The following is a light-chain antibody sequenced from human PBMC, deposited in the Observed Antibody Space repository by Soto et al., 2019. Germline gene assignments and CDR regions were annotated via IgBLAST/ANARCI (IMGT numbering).Light chain of an antibody. J-gene: IGKJ4*01. V-gene: IGKV3-20*01. CDR3: HQYATSPRT. CDR2: DAS. CDR1: QSVSRNY. Sequence: EIVLTQAPGTLSLSPGESATLSCRASQSVSRNYLAWYQQKPGQAPRLLIYDASSRATGITDRFSGSGSETDFTLTISRLEAADFAVYHCHQYATSPRTFGGGTKLEIK.